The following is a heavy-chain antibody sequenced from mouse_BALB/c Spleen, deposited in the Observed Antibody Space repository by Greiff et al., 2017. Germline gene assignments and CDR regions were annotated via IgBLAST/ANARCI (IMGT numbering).Heavy chain of an antibody. D-gene: IGHD2-4*01. CDR1: GFTFSSYA. V-gene: IGHV5-6-5*01. CDR2: ISSGGST. J-gene: IGHJ4*01. CDR3: ARVGYDYDGAMDY. Sequence: EVKLVESGGGLVKPGGSLKLSCAASGFTFSSYAMSWVRQTPEKRLEWVASISSGGSTYYPDSVKGRFTISRDNARNILYLQMSSLRSEDTAMYYCARVGYDYDGAMDYWGQGTSVTVSS.